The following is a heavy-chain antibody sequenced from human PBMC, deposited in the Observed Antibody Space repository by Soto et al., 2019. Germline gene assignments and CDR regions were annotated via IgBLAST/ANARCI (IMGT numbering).Heavy chain of an antibody. Sequence: QVQIVQSGAEVKKPGASVRVSCKASGYSFSTFAIHWVRQAPGQRFEWMGWINAGNGDTKYSEKFQGRVTITGRTSASTAYMDLSSLRSEDTAVYYCATQGRTTTEFDFWGQGTLVTVSS. CDR3: ATQGRTTTEFDF. CDR2: INAGNGDT. D-gene: IGHD4-4*01. V-gene: IGHV1-3*01. CDR1: GYSFSTFA. J-gene: IGHJ4*02.